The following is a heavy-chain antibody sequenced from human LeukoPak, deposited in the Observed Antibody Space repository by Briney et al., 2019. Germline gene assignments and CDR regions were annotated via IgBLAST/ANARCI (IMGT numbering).Heavy chain of an antibody. D-gene: IGHD3-3*01. V-gene: IGHV4-4*02. CDR3: ASSDGLPPRSDSSYDVFDY. CDR2: IYHSGRT. Sequence: SETLSLTCAVSGGPIISGNWWSWVRRPPGKGLEWVGEIYHSGRTNYNPSLKSRVTISLDKSKNQFSLNLNSVTAADTALYYCASSDGLPPRSDSSYDVFDYWGQGTLVTVSS. J-gene: IGHJ4*02. CDR1: GGPIISGNW.